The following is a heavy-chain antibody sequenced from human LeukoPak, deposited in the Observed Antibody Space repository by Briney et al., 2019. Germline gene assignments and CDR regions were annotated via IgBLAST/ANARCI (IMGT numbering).Heavy chain of an antibody. CDR2: IIPIFGTP. J-gene: IGHJ4*02. D-gene: IGHD6-13*01. CDR1: GGTFSNSA. CDR3: ARGPNGSSWFPPFDH. Sequence: SVKVSCKASGGTFSNSALSWVRQAPGQGLEWMGGIIPIFGTPTYAQKFQGRVTITTDESMTIAYMELNSLTSDDTAVYYCARGPNGSSWFPPFDHWGQRTLLTVSS. V-gene: IGHV1-69*05.